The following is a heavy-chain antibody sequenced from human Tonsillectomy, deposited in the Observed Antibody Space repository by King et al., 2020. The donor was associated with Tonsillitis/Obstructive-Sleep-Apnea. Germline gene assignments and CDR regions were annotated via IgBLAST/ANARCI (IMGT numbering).Heavy chain of an antibody. J-gene: IGHJ3*02. V-gene: IGHV1-24*01. CDR3: ATEVKVPAALGQDAFDI. Sequence: VQLVESGAEVKKPGASVKVSCKVSGYTLTELYMHWGRQAPGKGLEGRGGFYPAYGEKIYAQKFQGRVTMTEDTSTDTAYMELSSLRSEDTAVYYCATEVKVPAALGQDAFDIWGQGTMVTVSS. D-gene: IGHD2-2*01. CDR1: GYTLTELY. CDR2: FYPAYGEK.